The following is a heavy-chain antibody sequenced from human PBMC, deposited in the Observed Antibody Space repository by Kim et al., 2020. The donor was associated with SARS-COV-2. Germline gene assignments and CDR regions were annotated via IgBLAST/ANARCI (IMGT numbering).Heavy chain of an antibody. J-gene: IGHJ4*02. D-gene: IGHD3-10*01. CDR1: GFTFSNAW. CDR2: IKSKTDGGTT. V-gene: IGHV3-15*01. Sequence: GGSLRLSCAASGFTFSNAWMSWVRQAPGKGLEWVGRIKSKTDGGTTDYAAPVKGRFTISRDDSKNTLYLQMNSLKTEDTAVYYCTTGTAAPIKFGELFSPHDYWGQGTLVTVSS. CDR3: TTGTAAPIKFGELFSPHDY.